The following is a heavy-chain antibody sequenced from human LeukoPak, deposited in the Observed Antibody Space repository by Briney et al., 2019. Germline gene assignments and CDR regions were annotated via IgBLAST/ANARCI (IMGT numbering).Heavy chain of an antibody. Sequence: PGGSLRLSCEASGFTVSSYSMNWVRQAPGKGLEWVSLISWDGGSTHYADSVKGRFTISRDNSKNSLYLQMNSLRTEDTALYYCAKARSTMARGNDGGFDYWGQGTLVTVSS. D-gene: IGHD3-10*01. CDR3: AKARSTMARGNDGGFDY. CDR1: GFTVSSYS. CDR2: ISWDGGST. V-gene: IGHV3-43*01. J-gene: IGHJ4*02.